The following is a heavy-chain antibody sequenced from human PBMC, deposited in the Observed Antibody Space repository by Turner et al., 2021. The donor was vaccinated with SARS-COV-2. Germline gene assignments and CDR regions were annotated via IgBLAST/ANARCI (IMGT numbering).Heavy chain of an antibody. CDR3: ARGYSSGWYQRGAFDI. Sequence: EVQLVESGGGLIQPGGSLRLFCAASGFTVSSTYMSWVRQAPGKGLEWVSVIYSGGSTYYADSVKGRFTISRDNSKNTLYLQMNSLRAEDTAVYYCARGYSSGWYQRGAFDIWGQGTMVTVSS. CDR1: GFTVSSTY. V-gene: IGHV3-53*01. D-gene: IGHD6-19*01. CDR2: IYSGGST. J-gene: IGHJ3*02.